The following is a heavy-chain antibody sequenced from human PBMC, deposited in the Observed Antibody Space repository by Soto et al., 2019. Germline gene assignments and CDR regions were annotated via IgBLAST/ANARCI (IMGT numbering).Heavy chain of an antibody. V-gene: IGHV2-26*03. CDR3: ARVTADSSSPSSVLDA. CDR1: GFSLTTGRMG. CDR2: FFSDVER. D-gene: IGHD2-21*02. J-gene: IGHJ6*03. Sequence: QVTLKESGPVLVKPTETLTLTCNISGFSLTTGRMGVSWIRQAPGKALEWLANFFSDVERSYSPSLQRRLTLPSESAETQLSRGMTDRAPADAATYFWARVTADSSSPSSVLDAGARGTPSTFSS.